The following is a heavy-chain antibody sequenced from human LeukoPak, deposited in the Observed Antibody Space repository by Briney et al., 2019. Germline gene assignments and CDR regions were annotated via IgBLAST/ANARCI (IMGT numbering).Heavy chain of an antibody. J-gene: IGHJ3*02. CDR2: ISSSGSTM. V-gene: IGHV3-48*03. D-gene: IGHD2-15*01. CDR3: SRTGYFDI. CDR1: GFTFSSDA. Sequence: GGSLRLSCAASGFTFSSDAMNWVRQAPGKGLEWVSYISSSGSTMYYADSVKGRFTISRDNAKNSLYLQMNSLRAEDTAVFYCSRTGYFDIWGQGTMVTVSS.